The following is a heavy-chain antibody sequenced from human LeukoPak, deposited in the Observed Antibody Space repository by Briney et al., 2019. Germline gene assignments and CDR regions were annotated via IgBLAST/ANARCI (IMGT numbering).Heavy chain of an antibody. V-gene: IGHV5-51*01. CDR2: IYAGDSDT. CDR3: ARRVVNNRNWYFNL. J-gene: IGHJ2*01. Sequence: GESLQISCKGSGYTFTSYWIGWVRQMPGKGLEWMGIIYAGDSDTRYSPSFQGQVTISADKSINTAYLQWSSLRASDTAMYYCARRVVNNRNWYFNLWGRGTLVTVSS. CDR1: GYTFTSYW. D-gene: IGHD4-23*01.